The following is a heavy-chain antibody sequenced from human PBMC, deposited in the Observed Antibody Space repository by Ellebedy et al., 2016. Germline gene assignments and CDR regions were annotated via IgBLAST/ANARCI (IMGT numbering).Heavy chain of an antibody. D-gene: IGHD6-6*01. CDR1: GFSFSTYA. V-gene: IGHV3-23*01. CDR2: ISGSAANT. J-gene: IGHJ4*02. CDR3: ARGLV. Sequence: GESLKISCAASGFSFSTYAVNWVRQAPGKGLEWVSSISGSAANTFYADSVKGRFTISSDKSKSTLHLQMNSLRAEDTAVYYCARGLVWGQGTLVTVSS.